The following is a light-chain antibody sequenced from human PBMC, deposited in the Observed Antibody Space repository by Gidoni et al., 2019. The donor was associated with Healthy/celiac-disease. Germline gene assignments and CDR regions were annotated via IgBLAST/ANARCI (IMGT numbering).Light chain of an antibody. Sequence: DIQMTESPSTLSASVGDRVTITCRASQSISSWLSWYQQKPGKAPKLLIYKASSLESGAPSRFSGSGSGTEFTITSSSLQPDDFATYYCKQYNSYWTFGQGTKVEIK. CDR1: QSISSW. CDR3: KQYNSYWT. J-gene: IGKJ1*01. V-gene: IGKV1-5*03. CDR2: KAS.